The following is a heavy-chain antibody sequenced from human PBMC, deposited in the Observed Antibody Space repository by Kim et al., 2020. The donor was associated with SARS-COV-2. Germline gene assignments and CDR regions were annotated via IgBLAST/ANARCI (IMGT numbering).Heavy chain of an antibody. J-gene: IGHJ6*02. Sequence: GGSLRLSCAASGFTFSSYGMSWVRQAPGKGLEWVANIKQDGSEKYYVDSVKGRFTISRDNAKNSLYLQMNSLRAEDTAVYYCARDSVGYCSGTSFYDYYYGMDVWGQGTTVTVSS. CDR1: GFTFSSYG. CDR2: IKQDGSEK. CDR3: ARDSVGYCSGTSFYDYYYGMDV. D-gene: IGHD2-2*01. V-gene: IGHV3-7*03.